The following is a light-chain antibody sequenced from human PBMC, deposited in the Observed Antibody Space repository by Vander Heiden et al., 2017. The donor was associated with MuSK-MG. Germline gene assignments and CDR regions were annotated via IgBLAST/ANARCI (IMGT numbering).Light chain of an antibody. CDR2: DAS. J-gene: IGKJ5*01. CDR1: QSVTSY. Sequence: EIVLTQSPATLSLSPGERVTLSCRASQSVTSYLAWYQQKPGQAPRLLIYDASNRATGIPARFSGSGSGTDFTLTISSLEPEDFAVYYCQQPWGITFGQGTRLEIK. CDR3: QQPWGIT. V-gene: IGKV3-11*01.